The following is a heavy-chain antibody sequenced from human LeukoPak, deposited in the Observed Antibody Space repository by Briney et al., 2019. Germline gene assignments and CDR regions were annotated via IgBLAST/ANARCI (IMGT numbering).Heavy chain of an antibody. J-gene: IGHJ6*02. CDR2: IYYSGST. V-gene: IGHV4-39*02. CDR3: AREMGVVTAHGIDV. Sequence: SETLSLTCIVSGGSISSISSNNYHWGWIRQPPGKGLEGIGSIYYSGSTYYNPSLKSRVTISVDTSKNQFSLKLSSVTAADTALYYCAREMGVVTAHGIDVWGQGTTVTVSS. D-gene: IGHD4-23*01. CDR1: GGSISSISSNNYH.